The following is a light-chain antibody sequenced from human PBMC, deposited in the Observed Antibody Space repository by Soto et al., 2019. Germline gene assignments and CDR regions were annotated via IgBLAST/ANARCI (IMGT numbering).Light chain of an antibody. CDR3: QQSFSPHWT. CDR1: QSISNY. J-gene: IGKJ1*01. V-gene: IGKV1-39*01. Sequence: DIQMTQSPSSLSASVGDRVTITCRARQSISNYLNWYQQKPGKAPKLLIYAASSMQSGVPSRFSGSGSETDFTLTISSLQPDDSATYYCQQSFSPHWTFGQWTKVEV. CDR2: AAS.